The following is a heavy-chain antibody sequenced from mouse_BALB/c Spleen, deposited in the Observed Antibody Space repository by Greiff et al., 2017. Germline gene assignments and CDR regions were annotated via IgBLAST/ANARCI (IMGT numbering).Heavy chain of an antibody. CDR3: ARWADGYYPWFAY. Sequence: QVQLKQSGAELVRPGSSVKISCKASGYAFSSYWMNWVKQRPGQGLEGIGQIYPGDGDTNYNGKFKGKATLTADKSSSTAYMQLSSLTSEDSAVDFCARWADGYYPWFAYWGQGTLVTVSA. CDR2: IYPGDGDT. D-gene: IGHD2-3*01. CDR1: GYAFSSYW. V-gene: IGHV1-80*01. J-gene: IGHJ3*01.